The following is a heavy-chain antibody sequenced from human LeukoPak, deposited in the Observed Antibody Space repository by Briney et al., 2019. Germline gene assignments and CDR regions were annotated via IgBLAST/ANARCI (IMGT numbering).Heavy chain of an antibody. V-gene: IGHV4-4*02. CDR2: IYHSGST. J-gene: IGHJ4*02. D-gene: IGHD6-13*01. CDR3: ARRVHSSSWSSYFDY. CDR1: GGSISSSNW. Sequence: SETLSLTCAVSGGSISSSNWWNWVRQPPGKGLEWIGEIYHSGSTSYNPSLRSRVTISVDKSKNQFFLKLSSVTATDTAVYYCARRVHSSSWSSYFDYWGQETLVAVSS.